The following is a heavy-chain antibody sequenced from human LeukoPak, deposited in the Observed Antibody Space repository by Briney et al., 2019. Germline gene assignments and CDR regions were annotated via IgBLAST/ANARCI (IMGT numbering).Heavy chain of an antibody. CDR3: ARGLTYYDILTAYYTFPYFDY. Sequence: SETLSLTCTVSDGSISSHYWSWIRQPPGRGLEWIEYIYYSGTTNYNPSLKSRVTISVDTSKNQFSLKLSSVTAADTAVYYCARGLTYYDILTAYYTFPYFDYWGQGTLVTVSS. V-gene: IGHV4-59*11. CDR1: DGSISSHY. J-gene: IGHJ4*02. D-gene: IGHD3-9*01. CDR2: IYYSGTT.